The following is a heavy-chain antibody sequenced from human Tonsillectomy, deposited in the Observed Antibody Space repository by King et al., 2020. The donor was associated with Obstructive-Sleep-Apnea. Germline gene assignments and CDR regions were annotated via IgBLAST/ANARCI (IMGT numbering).Heavy chain of an antibody. CDR1: GYSFTSYW. CDR3: ARPNYYDSSGYYYFDY. J-gene: IGHJ4*02. Sequence: QLVQSGAEVKKPGESLKISCKGSGYSFTSYWIGWVRQMPGKGLEWMGIIYPGDSDTRYSPSFQGQVTISADKSISTAYLQGSSLKASDTAMYYCARPNYYDSSGYYYFDYWGQGTLVTVSS. CDR2: IYPGDSDT. D-gene: IGHD3-22*01. V-gene: IGHV5-51*01.